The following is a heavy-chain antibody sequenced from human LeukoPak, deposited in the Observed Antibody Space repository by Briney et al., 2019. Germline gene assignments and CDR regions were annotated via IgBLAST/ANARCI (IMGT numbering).Heavy chain of an antibody. CDR1: GFTFSSYW. Sequence: GGSLRLSCAASGFTFSSYWMSWVRQAPGKGLEWVANIKQDGSEKYYADSVKGRFTISRDNSKNTLYLQMNSLRAEDTAVYYCAREQGGFDYWGQGTLVTVSS. D-gene: IGHD1-26*01. V-gene: IGHV3-7*01. CDR3: AREQGGFDY. J-gene: IGHJ4*02. CDR2: IKQDGSEK.